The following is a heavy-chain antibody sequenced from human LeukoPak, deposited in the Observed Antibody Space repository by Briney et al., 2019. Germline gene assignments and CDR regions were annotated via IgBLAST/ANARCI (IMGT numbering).Heavy chain of an antibody. D-gene: IGHD3-10*01. J-gene: IGHJ4*02. CDR1: GFTFSNYA. V-gene: IGHV3-30*01. CDR3: ARDSTYYYASGSSGPPYFDY. CDR2: ISNVETNT. Sequence: PGGSLRLSCAASGFTFSNYAMHWVRQAPGKGLEWVAVISNVETNTYYADSVKGRFTISRDNSKNTLYLQLNSLRAEDTSVYYCARDSTYYYASGSSGPPYFDYWGQGTLVTVSS.